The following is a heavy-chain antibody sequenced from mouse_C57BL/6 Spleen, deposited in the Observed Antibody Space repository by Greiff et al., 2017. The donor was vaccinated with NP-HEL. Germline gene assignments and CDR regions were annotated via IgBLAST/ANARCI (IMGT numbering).Heavy chain of an antibody. Sequence: VQLQQSGAELVKPGTSVKLSCKASGYTFTEYTIHWVKQRHGQALAWLGWFSPGRGSIKYNEKFTDKATLTADKYSSTVYVELSRLTAAYAAVYCCASHEDPSSAWFAYWGQGALVAVAA. CDR3: ASHEDPSSAWFAY. CDR1: GYTFTEYT. D-gene: IGHD3-1*01. V-gene: IGHV1-62-2*01. CDR2: FSPGRGSI. J-gene: IGHJ3*01.